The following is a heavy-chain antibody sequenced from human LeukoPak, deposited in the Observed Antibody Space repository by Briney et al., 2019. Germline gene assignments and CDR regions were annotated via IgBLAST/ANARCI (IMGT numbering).Heavy chain of an antibody. CDR3: ARGPYESLALFDY. CDR1: GFTFSSYS. J-gene: IGHJ4*02. CDR2: ISSSSSTI. V-gene: IGHV3-48*01. Sequence: PGGSLRLSCAASGFTFSSYSMNWVRQAPGKGLEWVSYISSSSSTIYYADSVKGRFTISRDNAKNSLYLQMNSLRAEDTAVYYCARGPYESLALFDYWGQRTLVTVSS. D-gene: IGHD3-16*01.